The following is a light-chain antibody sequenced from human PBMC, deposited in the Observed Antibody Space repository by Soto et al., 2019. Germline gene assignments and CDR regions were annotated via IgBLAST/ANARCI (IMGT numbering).Light chain of an antibody. CDR2: AAA. V-gene: IGKV1-39*01. CDR3: EQSYSTPMYP. Sequence: DIQMTQSPSSLAASVGDRVTITCRASQSISSCLNWDQQKPGKAPKLLIYAAASLHSEFPSRFKDSRSGTDYPLTISSLHPEDFATYYCEQSYSTPMYPFGLGNKLE. CDR1: QSISSC. J-gene: IGKJ2*01.